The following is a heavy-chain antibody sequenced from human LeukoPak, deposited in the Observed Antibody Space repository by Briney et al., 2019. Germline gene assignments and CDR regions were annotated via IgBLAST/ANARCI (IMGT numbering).Heavy chain of an antibody. Sequence: PGGSLRLSCAASGFSFSSYWMHWVRQAPGKGLVWVSRINSDGSSTTYADSVQGRFTISRDNAKNTLYLQMDSLRAEDTAVYYCARPETPYSSGLDGFDIWGQGTMVTVSS. CDR3: ARPETPYSSGLDGFDI. CDR2: INSDGSST. CDR1: GFSFSSYW. V-gene: IGHV3-74*01. J-gene: IGHJ3*02. D-gene: IGHD6-19*01.